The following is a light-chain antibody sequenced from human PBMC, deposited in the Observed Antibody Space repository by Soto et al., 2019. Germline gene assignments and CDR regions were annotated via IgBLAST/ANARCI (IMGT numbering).Light chain of an antibody. CDR2: GAS. Sequence: EIVLTHSPGTLSLSPCERATLSCSASQSVSSNYLAWYQQKPGQAPRLLIYGASSRATGIPDRFSGSGSATDFTLTISRLEPEDFAVYYCQQYGTSPPLTFGGGTKVDIK. V-gene: IGKV3-20*01. J-gene: IGKJ4*01. CDR3: QQYGTSPPLT. CDR1: QSVSSNY.